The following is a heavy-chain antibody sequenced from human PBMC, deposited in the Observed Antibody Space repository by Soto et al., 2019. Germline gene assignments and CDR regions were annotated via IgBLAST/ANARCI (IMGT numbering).Heavy chain of an antibody. V-gene: IGHV3-33*01. CDR1: GFTFSSYG. D-gene: IGHD5-18*01. J-gene: IGHJ4*02. CDR2: IWYDGSNK. Sequence: GGSLRLSCAASGFTFSSYGMHWVRQAPGKGLEWVAVIWYDGSNKYYADSVKGRFTISRDNSKNTLYLQMNSLRAEDTVVYYCARDSSSSRMVMVYWGQGTLVTVSS. CDR3: ARDSSSSRMVMVY.